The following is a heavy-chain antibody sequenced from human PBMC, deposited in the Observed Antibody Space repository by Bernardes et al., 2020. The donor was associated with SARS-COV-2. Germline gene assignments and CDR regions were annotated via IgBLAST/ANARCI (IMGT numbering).Heavy chain of an antibody. D-gene: IGHD1-26*01. Sequence: GGSLRLSCAASGFTVSSNYMSWVRQAPGKGLEWVSVIYSGGSTYYADSVKGRFTISRDNSKNTLYLKMNSLRAEDTAVYYCARGRGGSYYDYYYGMDVWGQGTTVTVSS. CDR3: ARGRGGSYYDYYYGMDV. J-gene: IGHJ6*02. CDR2: IYSGGST. CDR1: GFTVSSNY. V-gene: IGHV3-53*01.